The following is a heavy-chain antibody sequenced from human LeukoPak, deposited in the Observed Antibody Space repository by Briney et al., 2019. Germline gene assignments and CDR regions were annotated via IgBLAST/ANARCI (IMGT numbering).Heavy chain of an antibody. V-gene: IGHV4-59*01. CDR2: IYYSGST. D-gene: IGHD6-19*01. CDR1: GGSISSYY. Sequence: PSETLSLTCTVSGGSISSYYWSWIRQPPGKGLEWIGYIYYSGSTNYNPSLKSRVTISVDTSKNQFSLKLSSVTAADTAVYYCARSSYSSGWVGDYYYYYYMDVWGKGTTVTVSS. CDR3: ARSSYSSGWVGDYYYYYYMDV. J-gene: IGHJ6*03.